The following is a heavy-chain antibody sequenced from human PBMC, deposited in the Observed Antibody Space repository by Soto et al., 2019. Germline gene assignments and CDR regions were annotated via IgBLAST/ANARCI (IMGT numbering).Heavy chain of an antibody. CDR1: GLTFSSYS. D-gene: IGHD1-1*01. J-gene: IGHJ6*03. CDR2: ISSSSSYI. V-gene: IGHV3-21*01. CDR3: ARYTSTPGSWNDAVSVAGYYMDV. Sequence: EVQLVESGGGLVKPGGSLRLSCAASGLTFSSYSMNWVRQAPGKGLEWVSSISSSSSYIYYADSVKGRFTISRDNAKNSLYLQMNSLRAEDTAVYYCARYTSTPGSWNDAVSVAGYYMDVWGKGTTVTVSS.